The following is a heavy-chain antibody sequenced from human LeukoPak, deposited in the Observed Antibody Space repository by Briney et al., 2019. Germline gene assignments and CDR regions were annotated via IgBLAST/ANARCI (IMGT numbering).Heavy chain of an antibody. Sequence: GASVKVSCKASGGTFSSYAISWVRQAPGQGLEWMGRIIPILGIANYAQKFQGRVTITADKSTSTAYMELSSLRSEDTAVYYCARDQSRVGYSSSWYFLGMDVWGQGTTVTVSS. CDR2: IIPILGIA. V-gene: IGHV1-69*04. J-gene: IGHJ6*02. D-gene: IGHD6-13*01. CDR3: ARDQSRVGYSSSWYFLGMDV. CDR1: GGTFSSYA.